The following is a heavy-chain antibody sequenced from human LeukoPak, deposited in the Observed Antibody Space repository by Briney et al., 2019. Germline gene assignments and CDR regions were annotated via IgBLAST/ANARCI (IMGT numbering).Heavy chain of an antibody. D-gene: IGHD3-16*01. CDR2: ISSSGSTI. Sequence: GSLRLSCAASGFTFSSYEMNWVRQAPGKGLEWVSYISSSGSTIYYADSVKGRFTISRDNAKNSLYLQMNSPRVEDTAVYYCAVSVYSPGGFDYWGQGTLVTVSS. CDR1: GFTFSSYE. J-gene: IGHJ4*02. V-gene: IGHV3-48*03. CDR3: AVSVYSPGGFDY.